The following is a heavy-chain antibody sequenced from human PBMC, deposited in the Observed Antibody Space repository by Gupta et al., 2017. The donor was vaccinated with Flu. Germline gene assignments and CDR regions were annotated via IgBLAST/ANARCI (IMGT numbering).Heavy chain of an antibody. CDR2: IRSKAYGGTT. J-gene: IGHJ4*02. Sequence: QAPGKGLEWVGFIRSKAYGGTTEYAASVKGRFTISRDDSKSIAYLQMNSLKTEDTAVYYCTRDGYSSGWYAYWGQGTLVTVSS. V-gene: IGHV3-49*02. D-gene: IGHD6-19*01. CDR3: TRDGYSSGWYAY.